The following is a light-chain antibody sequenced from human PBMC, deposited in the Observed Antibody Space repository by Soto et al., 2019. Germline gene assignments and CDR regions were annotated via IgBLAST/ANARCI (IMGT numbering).Light chain of an antibody. CDR2: GAS. CDR3: QQRSNWPRALT. V-gene: IGKV3-15*01. Sequence: EIVMTQSPATLSVSPGARVTLSCRASQSVSSRLAWYQQKPGQSPSLLIYGASTRATGIPARFSGSGSGTDFTRTISSLEPEDFAGYYCQQRSNWPRALTFGGGTKVDIK. J-gene: IGKJ4*01. CDR1: QSVSSR.